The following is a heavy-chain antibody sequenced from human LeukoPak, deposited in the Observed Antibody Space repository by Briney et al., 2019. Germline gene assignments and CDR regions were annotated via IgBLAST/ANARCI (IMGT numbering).Heavy chain of an antibody. J-gene: IGHJ4*02. CDR1: GFTFSSYA. D-gene: IGHD3-3*01. CDR3: AKVRSRYYDFWSGYYVEY. V-gene: IGHV3-23*01. Sequence: GGSLRLSCAASGFTFSSYAMSWVRQAPGKGLEWVSAISGSGGSTYYADSVKGRFTISRDNSKNTLYLQMNSLRAEDTAVYYCAKVRSRYYDFWSGYYVEYWGQGTLVTVSS. CDR2: ISGSGGST.